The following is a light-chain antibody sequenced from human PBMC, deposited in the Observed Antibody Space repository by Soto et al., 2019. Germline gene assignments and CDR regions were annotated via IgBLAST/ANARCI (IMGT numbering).Light chain of an antibody. CDR3: QQSYSTPWT. V-gene: IGKV1-39*01. Sequence: DILMTQSPSSLSASVGDRVTITCRASQSISSYLYWYQQKPGKAPKLLIYAASSLQSGVPSRFSGSASGTDFTLTISSLQPEDFATYYCQQSYSTPWTFGQGTKVEIK. J-gene: IGKJ1*01. CDR1: QSISSY. CDR2: AAS.